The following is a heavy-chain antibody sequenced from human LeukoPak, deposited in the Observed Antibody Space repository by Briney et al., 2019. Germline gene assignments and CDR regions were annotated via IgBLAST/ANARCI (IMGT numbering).Heavy chain of an antibody. Sequence: PGGSLRLSCAASGFTFSIYSMNWVRQAPGKGLEWVSYISSSSSTTYYADSVKGRFTISRDNAKNSLYLQMNSLRAEDTAVYFCARVATGSYDWFDPWGQGTLVTVSS. CDR1: GFTFSIYS. CDR3: ARVATGSYDWFDP. V-gene: IGHV3-48*04. J-gene: IGHJ5*02. D-gene: IGHD3-10*01. CDR2: ISSSSSTT.